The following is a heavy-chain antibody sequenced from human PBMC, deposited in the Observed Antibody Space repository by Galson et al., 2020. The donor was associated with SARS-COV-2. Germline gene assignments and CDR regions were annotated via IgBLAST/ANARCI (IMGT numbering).Heavy chain of an antibody. D-gene: IGHD6-13*01. V-gene: IGHV1-2*02. CDR3: ASRYGIAAAGMVALDI. CDR2: INPNSGGT. J-gene: IGHJ3*02. CDR1: GYTFTDYY. Sequence: ASVKVSCKASGYTFTDYYMHWVRQAPGQGLEWMGWINPNSGGTNYAQKFQGRVTMTRDTSISTAYMELSRLRSDDTAVYYCASRYGIAAAGMVALDIWGQGTMVTVSS.